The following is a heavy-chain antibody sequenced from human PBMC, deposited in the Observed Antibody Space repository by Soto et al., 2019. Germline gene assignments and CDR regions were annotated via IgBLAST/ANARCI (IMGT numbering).Heavy chain of an antibody. CDR2: ISYDGSNK. CDR1: GFTFSSYA. J-gene: IGHJ3*02. D-gene: IGHD3-22*01. V-gene: IGHV3-30-3*01. Sequence: QVQLVESGGGVVQPGRSLRLSCAASGFTFSSYAMHWVRQAPGKGLEWVAVISYDGSNKYYADSVKGRFTSSRDNSKNTLYLQMNSLRAEDTAVYYCARPDQKDSSGYYFEGDAFDIWGQGTMVTVSS. CDR3: ARPDQKDSSGYYFEGDAFDI.